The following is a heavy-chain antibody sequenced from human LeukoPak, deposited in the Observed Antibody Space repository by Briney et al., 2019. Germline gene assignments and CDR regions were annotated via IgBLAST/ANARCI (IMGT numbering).Heavy chain of an antibody. D-gene: IGHD3-9*01. V-gene: IGHV4-4*02. Sequence: SGTLSFTCAVSSGSISSNNWWSWVRQPPGKGLEWIGEIYHSGSTNYNPSLKSRVTISVDKSKNQFSLKLSSVTAADTAVYYCASRHRDILTGYAWGQGTLVTVSS. J-gene: IGHJ5*02. CDR2: IYHSGST. CDR3: ASRHRDILTGYA. CDR1: SGSISSNNW.